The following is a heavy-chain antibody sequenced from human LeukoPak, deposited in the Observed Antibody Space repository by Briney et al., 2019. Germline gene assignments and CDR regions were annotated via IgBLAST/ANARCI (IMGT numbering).Heavy chain of an antibody. J-gene: IGHJ4*02. Sequence: GGSLRLSCAASGFTFSSHWMSWVRQAPGKGLEWVANINQDGSGKNYVDSVKGRFTISRDNAKNSLCLQMNSLRADDTAVYYCTRGHDWGQGTLVTVSS. CDR3: TRGHD. V-gene: IGHV3-7*01. CDR2: INQDGSGK. CDR1: GFTFSSHW.